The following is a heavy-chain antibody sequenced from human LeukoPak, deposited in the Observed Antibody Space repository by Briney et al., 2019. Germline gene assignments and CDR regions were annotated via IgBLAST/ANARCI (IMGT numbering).Heavy chain of an antibody. D-gene: IGHD2-8*02. V-gene: IGHV3-7*01. CDR3: ASTGAFDI. Sequence: GGSLRLSCAASGFTFSSYAMSWVRQAPGKGLEWVANIKQDGSEKYYVDSVKGRFTISRDNAKNSLYLQMNSLRAEDTAVYYCASTGAFDIWGQGTMVTVSS. J-gene: IGHJ3*02. CDR2: IKQDGSEK. CDR1: GFTFSSYA.